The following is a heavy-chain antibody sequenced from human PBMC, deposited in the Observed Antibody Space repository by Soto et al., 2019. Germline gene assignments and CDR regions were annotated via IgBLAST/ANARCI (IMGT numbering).Heavy chain of an antibody. V-gene: IGHV2-5*02. CDR2: IYWDDDK. J-gene: IGHJ5*02. D-gene: IGHD6-19*01. Sequence: QITLKESGPTLVKPTQTLTLTCTFSGFSLSTSEVGVGWIRQPPGKALEWLALIYWDDDKRYSPSLKSRLTITKDTSKNQVVLPMPNMDPVDTATHYRAHRRVRGGSGPNCFDPWGQGSLVTVSS. CDR3: AHRRVRGGSGPNCFDP. CDR1: GFSLSTSEVG.